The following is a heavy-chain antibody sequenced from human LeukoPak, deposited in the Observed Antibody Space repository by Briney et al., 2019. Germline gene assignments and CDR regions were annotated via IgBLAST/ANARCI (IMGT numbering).Heavy chain of an antibody. CDR2: INHSGST. V-gene: IGHV4-34*01. Sequence: SETLSLTCAAYGGSFSGYYWSWIRQPPGKGLEWIGEINHSGSTNYNPSLKSRVTISVDTSKNQFSLKLSSVTAADTAVFYCARRTTVTIPFGYWGQGTLVTVSS. D-gene: IGHD4-11*01. CDR1: GGSFSGYY. CDR3: ARRTTVTIPFGY. J-gene: IGHJ4*02.